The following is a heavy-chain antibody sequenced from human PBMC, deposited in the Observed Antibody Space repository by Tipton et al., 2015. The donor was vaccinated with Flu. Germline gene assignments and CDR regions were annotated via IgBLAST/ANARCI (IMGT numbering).Heavy chain of an antibody. D-gene: IGHD6-13*01. CDR1: GFTFSDYE. Sequence: LSLTCAASGFTFSDYEMNWVRQAPGKGLEWVSYISIGGSTIHYGDSVKGRFTISRDDAKNSLYLQMNSLRAEDTAVYYCARERVAAANWFDPWGQGTLVTVSS. CDR2: ISIGGSTI. V-gene: IGHV3-48*03. CDR3: ARERVAAANWFDP. J-gene: IGHJ5*02.